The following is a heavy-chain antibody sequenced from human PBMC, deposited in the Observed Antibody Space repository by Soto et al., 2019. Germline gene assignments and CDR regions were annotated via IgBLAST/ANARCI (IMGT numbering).Heavy chain of an antibody. CDR1: GFTFSSYW. CDR3: AREWAVAGYNEFDY. D-gene: IGHD6-19*01. Sequence: PGGSLRLSCAASGFTFSSYWMHWVRQAPGKGLVWVSRINSDGSSTSYADSVKGRFTISRDNAKNTLYLQMNSLRAEDTAVYYCAREWAVAGYNEFDYWGQGTLVTVSS. CDR2: INSDGSST. J-gene: IGHJ4*02. V-gene: IGHV3-74*01.